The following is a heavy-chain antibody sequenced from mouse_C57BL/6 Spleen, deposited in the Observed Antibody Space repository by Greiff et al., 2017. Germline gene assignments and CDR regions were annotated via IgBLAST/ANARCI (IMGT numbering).Heavy chain of an antibody. CDR1: GFSFNTYA. CDR2: ISSKSNNYAT. J-gene: IGHJ4*01. D-gene: IGHD2-1*01. CDR3: MSGYYGTMDY. Sequence: EVMLEESGGGLVQPKGSLKLSCAASGFSFNTYAMNWVRQAPGKGLEWVARISSKSNNYATFYADSVKDSFTISSDDSESMLYLQMNNLKTENTTMYYCMSGYYGTMDYWGQGTSVTVSS. V-gene: IGHV10-1*01.